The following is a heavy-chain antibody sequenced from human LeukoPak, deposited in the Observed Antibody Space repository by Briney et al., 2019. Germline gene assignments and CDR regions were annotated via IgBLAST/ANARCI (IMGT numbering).Heavy chain of an antibody. J-gene: IGHJ4*02. V-gene: IGHV3-7*03. Sequence: GGSLRLSCAASGFTFSSYWMTWVRQAPGKGLEWVANIKQDGSKKNYVDSVKGRFTISRDNAKNSLYLQMNSLRAEDTAVYYCATPLDYYDTSGYHQGGDWGQGTLVTVSS. CDR1: GFTFSSYW. CDR3: ATPLDYYDTSGYHQGGD. D-gene: IGHD3-22*01. CDR2: IKQDGSKK.